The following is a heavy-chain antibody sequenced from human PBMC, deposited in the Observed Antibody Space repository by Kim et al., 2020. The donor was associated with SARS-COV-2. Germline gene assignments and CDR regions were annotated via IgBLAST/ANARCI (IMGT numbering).Heavy chain of an antibody. V-gene: IGHV3-30*07. Sequence: RFAISRDNSKNTLYLQMNSLRAEDTAVYYCAREQGIVVVPAAGGENAFDIWGQGTMVTVSS. D-gene: IGHD2-2*01. J-gene: IGHJ3*02. CDR3: AREQGIVVVPAAGGENAFDI.